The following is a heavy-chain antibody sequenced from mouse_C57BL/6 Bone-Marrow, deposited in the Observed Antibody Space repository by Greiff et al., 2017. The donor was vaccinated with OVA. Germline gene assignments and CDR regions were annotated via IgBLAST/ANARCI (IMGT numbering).Heavy chain of an antibody. Sequence: VQLQQPGAELVKPGASVKLSCKASGYTFTSYWMQWVKQRPGQGLEWIGEIDPSDSYTNYNQKFKGKATLTVDTSSSTADMQLSSLTSEDSAVYYCARSGDSNYAYYFDYWGEGTTLTVSS. V-gene: IGHV1-50*01. D-gene: IGHD2-5*01. CDR2: IDPSDSYT. CDR3: ARSGDSNYAYYFDY. CDR1: GYTFTSYW. J-gene: IGHJ2*01.